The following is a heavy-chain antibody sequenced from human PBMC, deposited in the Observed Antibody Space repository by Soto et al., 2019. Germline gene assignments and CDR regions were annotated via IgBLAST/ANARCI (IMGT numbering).Heavy chain of an antibody. D-gene: IGHD1-1*01. Sequence: EEQLVESGGGLVQPGGSLKLSCAASGFTFSGSVMHWVRQASGKGLEWVGRIRSKAYGYATAYAGSVKGRFTISRDDSNHTAYLQMNSLKIEDTAVYYCTSGGTGTWRFDPWGQGTLVT. CDR1: GFTFSGSV. CDR2: IRSKAYGYAT. CDR3: TSGGTGTWRFDP. J-gene: IGHJ5*02. V-gene: IGHV3-73*01.